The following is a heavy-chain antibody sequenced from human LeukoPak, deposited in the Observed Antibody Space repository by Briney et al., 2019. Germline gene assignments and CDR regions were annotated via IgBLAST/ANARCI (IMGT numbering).Heavy chain of an antibody. CDR2: INHSGST. Sequence: SETLSLTCAVYGGSFSGYYWSWIRQPPGKGLEWIGEINHSGSTNYNPSPKSRVTISVDTSKNQFSLKLSSVTAADTAVYYCARVYYDYVWGSYRGASRRYYFDYWGQGTLVTVSS. V-gene: IGHV4-34*01. D-gene: IGHD3-16*02. CDR1: GGSFSGYY. CDR3: ARVYYDYVWGSYRGASRRYYFDY. J-gene: IGHJ4*02.